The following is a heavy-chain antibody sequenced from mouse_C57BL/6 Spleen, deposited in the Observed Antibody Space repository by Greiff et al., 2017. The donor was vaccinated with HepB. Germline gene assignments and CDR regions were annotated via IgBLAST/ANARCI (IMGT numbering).Heavy chain of an antibody. V-gene: IGHV1-39*01. Sequence: LVESGPELVKPGASVKISCKASGYSFTDYNMNWVKQSNGKSLEWIGVINPNYGTTSYNQKFKGKATLTVDQSSSTAYMQLNSLTSEDSAVYYCARSSSGYGDYYAMDYWGQGTSVTVSS. CDR1: GYSFTDYN. J-gene: IGHJ4*01. D-gene: IGHD3-2*02. CDR3: ARSSSGYGDYYAMDY. CDR2: INPNYGTT.